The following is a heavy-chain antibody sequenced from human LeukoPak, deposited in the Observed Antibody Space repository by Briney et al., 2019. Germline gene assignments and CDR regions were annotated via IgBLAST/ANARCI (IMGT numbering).Heavy chain of an antibody. CDR3: ARYSYDRSGYHYFFDY. CDR1: GGSFSGYY. Sequence: SETLSLTCAVYGGSFSGYYWSWIRQPPGKGLEWIGEINHSGSTNYNPSLKSRVTIPIDTSKNQFSLKLSSVTAADTALYYCARYSYDRSGYHYFFDYWGQGTLVTVSS. J-gene: IGHJ4*02. V-gene: IGHV4-34*01. CDR2: INHSGST. D-gene: IGHD3-22*01.